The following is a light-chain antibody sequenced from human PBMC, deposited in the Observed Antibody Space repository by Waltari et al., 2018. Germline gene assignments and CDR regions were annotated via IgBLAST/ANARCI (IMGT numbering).Light chain of an antibody. Sequence: DIVITPSPGSLAFALGGRTPTHCQSSRSVLYSSNNKNYLAWYQQKPGQPPKVLIYWASTRETGVPDRFSGSGSGTDFTLTISRLQAADVAVYYCQQYDGSPKTFGQGTKVEI. CDR1: RSVLYSSNNKNY. V-gene: IGKV4-1*01. J-gene: IGKJ2*01. CDR3: QQYDGSPKT. CDR2: WAS.